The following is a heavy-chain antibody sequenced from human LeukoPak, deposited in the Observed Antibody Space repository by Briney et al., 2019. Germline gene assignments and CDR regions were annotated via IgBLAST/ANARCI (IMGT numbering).Heavy chain of an antibody. J-gene: IGHJ4*02. D-gene: IGHD6-19*01. CDR3: ARGLAGTDFDY. CDR1: GYTFTSYA. CDR2: INTNTGNP. Sequence: ASVKVSCKASGYTFTSYAMNWVRQAPGQGLEWMGWINTNTGNPTYAQGFTGRFVFSLDTSVSTAYLQINSLKAEDTAVYHCARGLAGTDFDYWGQGTLVTVSS. V-gene: IGHV7-4-1*02.